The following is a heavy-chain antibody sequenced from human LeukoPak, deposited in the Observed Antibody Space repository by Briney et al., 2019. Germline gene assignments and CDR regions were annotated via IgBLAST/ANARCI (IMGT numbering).Heavy chain of an antibody. CDR3: ARDIDHGDYGGVGY. D-gene: IGHD4-17*01. CDR2: INPNSGGT. V-gene: IGHV1-2*06. Sequence: ASVKVSCKASGYTFTSYGISWVRQAPGQGLEWMGRINPNSGGTNYAQKFQGRVTMTRDTSISTAYMELSRLRSDDTAVYYCARDIDHGDYGGVGYWGQGTLVTVSS. J-gene: IGHJ4*02. CDR1: GYTFTSYG.